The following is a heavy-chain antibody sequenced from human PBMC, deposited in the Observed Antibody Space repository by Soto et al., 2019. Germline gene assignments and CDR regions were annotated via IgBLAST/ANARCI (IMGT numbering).Heavy chain of an antibody. D-gene: IGHD1-26*01. J-gene: IGHJ4*02. CDR1: GFTFSDYY. Sequence: VQLVESGGGLVKPGGSLRLSCAASGFTFSDYYMSWIRQAPGKGLEWVSFISTTGSFTNYADSLKGRFTISRDNAKNSLYLQINSLRGDDTAVYYCARAQWELDYWGQGTLVTVSS. V-gene: IGHV3-11*06. CDR3: ARAQWELDY. CDR2: ISTTGSFT.